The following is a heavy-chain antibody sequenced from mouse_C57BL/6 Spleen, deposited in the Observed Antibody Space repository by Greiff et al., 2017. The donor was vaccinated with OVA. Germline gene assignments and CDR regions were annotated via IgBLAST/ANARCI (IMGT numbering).Heavy chain of an antibody. CDR1: GYTFTSYW. CDR2: IDPSDSYT. V-gene: IGHV1-50*01. CDR3: ARRNYDYEAMDY. D-gene: IGHD1-1*02. J-gene: IGHJ4*01. Sequence: VKLQQPGAELVKPGASVKLSCKASGYTFTSYWMQWVKQRPGQGLEWIGEIDPSDSYTNYNQKFKGKATLPVDTSSSTAYMQLSSLTSEDSAVYYCARRNYDYEAMDYWGQGTSVTVSS.